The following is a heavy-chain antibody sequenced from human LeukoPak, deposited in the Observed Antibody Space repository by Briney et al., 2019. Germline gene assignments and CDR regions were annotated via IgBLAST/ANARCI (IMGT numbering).Heavy chain of an antibody. V-gene: IGHV3-23*01. CDR1: GFTFSSYA. D-gene: IGHD3-22*01. Sequence: GGSLRLSCAASGFTFSSYAMSWVRQAPGKGLEWVSAISGSGGSTYYADSVKGRFTISRDNSKNTLYLQMNSLRAEDTAVYYCARNSRLYYDSSGYYPSKHYYGMDVWGQGTTVTVSS. J-gene: IGHJ6*02. CDR3: ARNSRLYYDSSGYYPSKHYYGMDV. CDR2: ISGSGGST.